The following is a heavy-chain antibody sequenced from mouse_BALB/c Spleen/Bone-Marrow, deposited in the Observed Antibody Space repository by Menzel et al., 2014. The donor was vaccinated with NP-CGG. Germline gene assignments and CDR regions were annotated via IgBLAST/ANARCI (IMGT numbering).Heavy chain of an antibody. V-gene: IGHV5-17*02. CDR1: GFTFSSFG. CDR3: ASSPYGYFDY. D-gene: IGHD1-1*01. J-gene: IGHJ2*01. Sequence: DVKLVESGGGLVQPGGSRKLSCAASGFTFSSFGMHWVRQAPEKGLEWVAYISSGSSTIYYADTVKGRFTISRGNPKNTLFLQMTSLRSEDTAMYYCASSPYGYFDYWGQGTTLTVSS. CDR2: ISSGSSTI.